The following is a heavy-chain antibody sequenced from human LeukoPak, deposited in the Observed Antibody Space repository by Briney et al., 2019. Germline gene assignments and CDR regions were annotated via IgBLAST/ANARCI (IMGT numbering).Heavy chain of an antibody. CDR1: GYTFTSYG. V-gene: IGHV1-46*01. CDR2: INPSGDST. CDR3: VRSSYGLNPDY. J-gene: IGHJ4*02. D-gene: IGHD5-18*01. Sequence: GASVKVSCKASGYTFTSYGISWVRQAPGQGLEWMGVINPSGDSTDYAQRFQGRVTMTRDTSTSTVYMELSSLRSEDTAVYYCVRSSYGLNPDYWGQGTLVTVSS.